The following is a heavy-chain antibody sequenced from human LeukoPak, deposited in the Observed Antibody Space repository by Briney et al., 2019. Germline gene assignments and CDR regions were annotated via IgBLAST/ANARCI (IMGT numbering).Heavy chain of an antibody. V-gene: IGHV4-39*07. CDR2: IYYSGST. D-gene: IGHD3-22*01. J-gene: IGHJ4*02. CDR1: GGSISSSSYY. CDR3: VRDIYDSSGYFDY. Sequence: SETLSLTCTVSGGSISSSSYYWGWIRQPPGKGLEWIGSIYYSGSTYYNPSLKSRVTISVDTSRNQFSLKLSSVTAADTAVYYCVRDIYDSSGYFDYWGQGTLVTVSS.